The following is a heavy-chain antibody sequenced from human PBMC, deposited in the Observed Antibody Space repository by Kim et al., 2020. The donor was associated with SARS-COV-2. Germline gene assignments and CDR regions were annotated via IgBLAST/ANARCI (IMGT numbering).Heavy chain of an antibody. J-gene: IGHJ4*02. CDR3: ARGWVYYDSSGYYDY. D-gene: IGHD3-22*01. CDR1: GYTFTSYA. CDR2: INAGNGNT. V-gene: IGHV1-3*01. Sequence: ASVKVSCKASGYTFTSYAMHWVRQAPGQRLEWMGWINAGNGNTKYSQKFQGRVTITRDTSASTAYMELSSLRSEDTAVYYCARGWVYYDSSGYYDYWGQGTLVTVSS.